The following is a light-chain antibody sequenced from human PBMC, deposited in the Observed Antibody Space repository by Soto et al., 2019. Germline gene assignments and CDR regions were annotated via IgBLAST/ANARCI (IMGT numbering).Light chain of an antibody. J-gene: IGKJ1*01. V-gene: IGKV4-1*01. CDR3: QQHFTTSWT. CDR2: WAS. CDR1: ESVLYSSNNKNY. Sequence: IVMTQSPDSLAVSLGERATINCKSSESVLYSSNNKNYLAWFQQRPGQPPRLLLYWASTRESGVSDRFNGSGSGTDFTLTISSLQAEDAAVYYCQQHFTTSWTFGQGTKVDI.